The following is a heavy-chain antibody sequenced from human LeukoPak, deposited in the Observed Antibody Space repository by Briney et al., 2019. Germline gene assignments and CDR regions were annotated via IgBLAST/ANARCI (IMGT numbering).Heavy chain of an antibody. V-gene: IGHV1-2*02. CDR3: ARSLPYDNRNPHIDH. J-gene: IGHJ4*02. CDR2: INPRIADT. CDR1: GYTFTSYY. D-gene: IGHD3-22*01. Sequence: ASVKVSCKASGYTFTSYYMHWVRQAPGQGLEWMGWINPRIADTIYAQSVRGRVTMTRDTSITTAYLELSSLRSDDTAVYYCARSLPYDNRNPHIDHWGQGTLITVSS.